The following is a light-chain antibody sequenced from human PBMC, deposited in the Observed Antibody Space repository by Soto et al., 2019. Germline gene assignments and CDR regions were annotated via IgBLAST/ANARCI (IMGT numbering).Light chain of an antibody. J-gene: IGLJ1*01. CDR3: SSYTNSSTLAV. CDR2: DVS. CDR1: SSDIGNYNY. Sequence: QSALTQPASVSGSPGQSITISCTGTSSDIGNYNYVSWFQQHPGRAPKVMIYDVSYRPSGVSNRFSGSKSGNTASLTISGLQSEDEADYYCSSYTNSSTLAVFGTGTKVTVL. V-gene: IGLV2-14*03.